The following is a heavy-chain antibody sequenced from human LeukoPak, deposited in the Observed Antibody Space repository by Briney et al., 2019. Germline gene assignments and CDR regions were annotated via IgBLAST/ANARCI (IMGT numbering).Heavy chain of an antibody. CDR2: IYTGGST. Sequence: SETLSLTCTVSGGSISSYYWSWIRQPAGKGLEWIGRIYTGGSTNYNPSLKSRVSMSLDTSKNQFSLKMSSVTAADTAIYYCARDHTLSLGELDYWGQGTLVTVSS. D-gene: IGHD3-16*01. CDR3: ARDHTLSLGELDY. CDR1: GGSISSYY. J-gene: IGHJ4*02. V-gene: IGHV4-4*07.